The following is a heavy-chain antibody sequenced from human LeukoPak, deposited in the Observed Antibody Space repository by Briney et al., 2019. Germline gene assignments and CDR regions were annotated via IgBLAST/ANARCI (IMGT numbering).Heavy chain of an antibody. J-gene: IGHJ6*02. CDR1: GFTFRSYG. D-gene: IGHD3-10*01. Sequence: GMSLRLSCAASGFTFRSYGMHWVRQAQGKGLEWVANIKQDGSEKYYVDSVKGRFTISRDNAKNSLYLQMNSLRAEDTAVYYCARDPAFYYGSGSSDGMDVWGQGTTVTVSS. V-gene: IGHV3-7*03. CDR2: IKQDGSEK. CDR3: ARDPAFYYGSGSSDGMDV.